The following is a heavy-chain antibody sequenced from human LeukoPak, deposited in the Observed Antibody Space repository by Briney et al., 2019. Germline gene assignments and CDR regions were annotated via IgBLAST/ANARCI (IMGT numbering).Heavy chain of an antibody. Sequence: ASVTVSCKASGYTFTGYYMHWVRQAPGQGLEWMGLINPSGGSTSYAQKFQGRVTMTRDTSTSTVYMELSSLRSEDTAVYYCARGSMVREPYGNFDYWGQGTLVTVSS. CDR3: ARGSMVREPYGNFDY. D-gene: IGHD3-10*01. CDR1: GYTFTGYY. J-gene: IGHJ4*02. CDR2: INPSGGST. V-gene: IGHV1-46*01.